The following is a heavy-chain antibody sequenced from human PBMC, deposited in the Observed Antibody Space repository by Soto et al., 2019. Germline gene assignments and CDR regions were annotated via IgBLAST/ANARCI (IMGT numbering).Heavy chain of an antibody. CDR1: GFTFSSYS. D-gene: IGHD3-9*01. V-gene: IGHV3-21*01. CDR3: ARQYYDILTGYYLYYFDY. CDR2: ISSSSSYI. J-gene: IGHJ4*02. Sequence: GGSLRLSCAASGFTFSSYSMNWVRQAPGKGLEWVSSISSSSSYIYYADSVKGRFTISRGNAKNSLYLQMNSLRAEDTAVYYCARQYYDILTGYYLYYFDYWGQGTLVTSP.